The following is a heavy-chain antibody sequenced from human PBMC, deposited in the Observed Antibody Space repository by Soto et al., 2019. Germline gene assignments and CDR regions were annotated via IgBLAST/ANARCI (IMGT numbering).Heavy chain of an antibody. CDR1: GSTFTDYY. D-gene: IGHD2-2*02. CDR3: AKDQGGYMVSGMDV. J-gene: IGHJ6*02. Sequence: ASVKFACRASGSTFTDYYIYWLRQAPGHGLEWMGWINPNSCATNYAHNFQGRVTMTRDTSIRAAYMELSRLSSDDTAVYYCAKDQGGYMVSGMDVWGQGTTVTVSS. V-gene: IGHV1-2*02. CDR2: INPNSCAT.